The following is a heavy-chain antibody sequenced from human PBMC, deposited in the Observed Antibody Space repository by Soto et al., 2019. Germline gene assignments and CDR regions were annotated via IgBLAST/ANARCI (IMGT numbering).Heavy chain of an antibody. CDR3: ARRLYYDSSGFEGGGMDV. CDR2: IYYSGST. Sequence: SETLSLTCTVSGGSIRSSSYYWGWISQPPGKGLGWSGSIYYSGSTYYNPSLKSRVTIAVDTSKNQFSRKLSSVTAADTAVYYCARRLYYDSSGFEGGGMDVWGQGTTVTGS. J-gene: IGHJ6*02. D-gene: IGHD3-22*01. V-gene: IGHV4-39*01. CDR1: GGSIRSSSYY.